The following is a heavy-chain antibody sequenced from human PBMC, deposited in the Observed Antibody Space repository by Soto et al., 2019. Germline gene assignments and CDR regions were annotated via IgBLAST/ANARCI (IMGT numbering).Heavy chain of an antibody. V-gene: IGHV3-30*18. J-gene: IGHJ4*02. Sequence: QVQLVESGGGVVQPGRSLRVSCAASGFTFSIYAMHWVRQAPGTGLEWVAVISYDGTKTYYADSVKGRFTISRDNSTNTVYLQMNSLRDEDTAVYYCAKDRGPRRQWLIDHFDYWGQGTLVTVSP. D-gene: IGHD6-19*01. CDR1: GFTFSIYA. CDR2: ISYDGTKT. CDR3: AKDRGPRRQWLIDHFDY.